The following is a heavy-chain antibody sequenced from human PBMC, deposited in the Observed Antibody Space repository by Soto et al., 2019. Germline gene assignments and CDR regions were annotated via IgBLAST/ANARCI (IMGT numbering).Heavy chain of an antibody. V-gene: IGHV3-21*01. CDR2: ISSSSSYI. D-gene: IGHD4-17*01. Sequence: PGGSLRLSCAASGFTFSSYSMNWVRQAPGKGLEWVSSISSSSSYIYYADSVKGRFTISRDNAKNSLYLQMNSLRAEDTAVYYCARVGSYDYSDNYGMDVWGQGTTVTVSS. CDR1: GFTFSSYS. J-gene: IGHJ6*02. CDR3: ARVGSYDYSDNYGMDV.